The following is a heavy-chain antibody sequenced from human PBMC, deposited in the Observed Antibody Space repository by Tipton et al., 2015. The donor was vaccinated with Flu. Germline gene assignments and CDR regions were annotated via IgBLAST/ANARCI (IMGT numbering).Heavy chain of an antibody. Sequence: TLSLTCTVSGYSISSNYWDWIRQPAGKELEWIGRIFVGGGTNYNPSLRGRVSMSADTYKNQFSLKLRSVTAADTAIYYCARGDYGDYDHEADSFDIWGQGTLVTVSA. V-gene: IGHV4-4*07. J-gene: IGHJ3*02. CDR1: GYSISSNY. CDR2: IFVGGGT. CDR3: ARGDYGDYDHEADSFDI. D-gene: IGHD4-17*01.